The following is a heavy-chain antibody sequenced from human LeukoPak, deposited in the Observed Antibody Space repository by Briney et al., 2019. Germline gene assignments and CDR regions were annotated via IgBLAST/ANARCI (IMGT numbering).Heavy chain of an antibody. CDR3: ARQRMDYGDPYYYYYFMDV. D-gene: IGHD4-17*01. CDR1: GYSISSGYY. CDR2: FSHSGNT. V-gene: IGHV4-38-2*02. J-gene: IGHJ6*03. Sequence: PSETLSLTCSVSGYSISSGYYWGWIRPPPGKGLEWIGSFSHSGNTDYNPSLKSRVTISVDTSKNQYSLKLSSVTAADTAVYYCARQRMDYGDPYYYYYFMDVWGKGTTVTISS.